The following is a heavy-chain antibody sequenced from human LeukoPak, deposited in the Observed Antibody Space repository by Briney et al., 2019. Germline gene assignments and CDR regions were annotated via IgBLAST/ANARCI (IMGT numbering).Heavy chain of an antibody. D-gene: IGHD3-22*01. CDR2: IYYSGST. J-gene: IGHJ6*02. V-gene: IGHV4-31*03. CDR1: GGSISSAGYH. CDR3: ARDRLVSPVDSYYGMDV. Sequence: SQTLSLTCTVSGGSISSAGYHWSWIRQHPGKGLEWIGYIYYSGSTYYNPSLKSRVTISGDTSKNQFSLKLSSVTAADTAVYYCARDRLVSPVDSYYGMDVWGQGTTVTVSS.